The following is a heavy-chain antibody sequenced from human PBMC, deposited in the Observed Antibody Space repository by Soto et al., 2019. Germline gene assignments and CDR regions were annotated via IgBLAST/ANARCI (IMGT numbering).Heavy chain of an antibody. CDR3: ARDGATYYDILTGPGIYYYYGMDV. J-gene: IGHJ6*02. Sequence: ASVKVSCKASGYTFTSYAMHWVRQAPGQRLEWMGWINAGNGNTKYSQKFQGRVTITRDTSASTAYMGLSSLRSEDTAVYYCARDGATYYDILTGPGIYYYYGMDVWGQGTTVTVSS. D-gene: IGHD3-9*01. CDR2: INAGNGNT. CDR1: GYTFTSYA. V-gene: IGHV1-3*01.